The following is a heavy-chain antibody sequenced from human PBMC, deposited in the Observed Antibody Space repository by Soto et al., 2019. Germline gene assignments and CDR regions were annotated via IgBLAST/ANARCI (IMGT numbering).Heavy chain of an antibody. V-gene: IGHV4-31*03. CDR2: IYYSGST. CDR1: GGSISSGGYY. Sequence: SETLSLTCTVSGGSISSGGYYWSWIRQHPGKGLEWIGYIYYSGSTYYNPSLKSRVTISVDTSKNQFSLKLSSVTAADTAVYYCARVSSGWYVWFDPWGQVTLVTVST. J-gene: IGHJ5*02. CDR3: ARVSSGWYVWFDP. D-gene: IGHD6-19*01.